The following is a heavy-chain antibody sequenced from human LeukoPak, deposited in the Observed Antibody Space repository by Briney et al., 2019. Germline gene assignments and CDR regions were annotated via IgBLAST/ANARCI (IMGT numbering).Heavy chain of an antibody. Sequence: SETLSLTCTVSGGSISSGSYYWSWIRQPAGKGLEWIGRIYTSGSTNYNPSLKSRVTISVDTSKNQFSLKLSSVTAADTAVYYCARESDSGSPPGGYYYYYMDVWGKGTTVTVSS. J-gene: IGHJ6*03. CDR2: IYTSGST. CDR3: ARESDSGSPPGGYYYYYMDV. D-gene: IGHD1-26*01. CDR1: GGSISSGSYY. V-gene: IGHV4-61*02.